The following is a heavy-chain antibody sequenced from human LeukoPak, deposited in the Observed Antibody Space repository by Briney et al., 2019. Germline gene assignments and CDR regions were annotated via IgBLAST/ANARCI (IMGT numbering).Heavy chain of an antibody. CDR3: TRTYDNGMDV. CDR1: GFTFSDSA. D-gene: IGHD3-22*01. J-gene: IGHJ6*02. Sequence: GGSLRLSCAASGFTFSDSAIHWVRQASGKGLEWVGRIRSKPNSYATAYAASVKGRFTISRDDSENTAYLQMNSLKTEDTAVYYCTRTYDNGMDVWGQGTTVTVSS. CDR2: IRSKPNSYAT. V-gene: IGHV3-73*01.